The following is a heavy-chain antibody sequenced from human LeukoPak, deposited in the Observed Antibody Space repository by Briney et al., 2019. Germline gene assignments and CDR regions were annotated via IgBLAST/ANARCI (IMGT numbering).Heavy chain of an antibody. Sequence: PSQTLSLTCTVAGGSISSGDYYWSCIRQPPGKGLECIGYIYYSGSTYYNPSLKSRVTMSVDTSKNQFSLKLSSVTAADTAVYYCARTEMDYDLWSEDKYYFDYSGQGTLVTVSS. CDR3: ARTEMDYDLWSEDKYYFDY. J-gene: IGHJ4*02. CDR1: GGSISSGDYY. V-gene: IGHV4-30-4*01. D-gene: IGHD3-3*01. CDR2: IYYSGST.